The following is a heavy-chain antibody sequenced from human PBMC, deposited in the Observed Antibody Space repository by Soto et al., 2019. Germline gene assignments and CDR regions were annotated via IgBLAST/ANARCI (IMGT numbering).Heavy chain of an antibody. D-gene: IGHD3-10*01. CDR3: ARDRPNSDSGSPSFDP. CDR1: GGFV. V-gene: IGHV4-59*02. CDR2: IYNSGSK. J-gene: IGHJ5*02. Sequence: TLSVTCSVSGGFVWGWIRQSPDKGLEWIGYIYNSGSKYYNPSLGSRVTISADTSNNHFSLKLNSVTVADTAIYYCARDRPNSDSGSPSFDPWGQGIQVTVSS.